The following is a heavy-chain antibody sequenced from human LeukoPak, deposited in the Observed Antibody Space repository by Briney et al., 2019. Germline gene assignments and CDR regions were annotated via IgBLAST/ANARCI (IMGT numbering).Heavy chain of an antibody. CDR2: IYYSRST. Sequence: SETLSLTCIVSGGSISDYYWSWIRQPPGKGLEWIGHIYYSRSTNYNPSLKSRVTISVDTSKNQFSLRLSSVTATDTAVYYCARRGYSYGPFDSWGQGTLVTVSS. V-gene: IGHV4-59*08. CDR3: ARRGYSYGPFDS. CDR1: GGSISDYY. J-gene: IGHJ4*02. D-gene: IGHD5-18*01.